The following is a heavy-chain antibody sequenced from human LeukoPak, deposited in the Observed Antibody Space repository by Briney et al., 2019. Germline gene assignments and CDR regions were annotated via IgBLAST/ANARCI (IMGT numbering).Heavy chain of an antibody. V-gene: IGHV4-39*01. CDR2: IYYSGST. CDR1: GGSISSSSYY. CDR3: ATHILLWFGEFPPYFDY. D-gene: IGHD3-10*01. J-gene: IGHJ4*02. Sequence: SETLSLTCTVSGGSISSSSYYWGWIRQPPGKGLEWIGSIYYSGSTYYNPSLKSRVTISVDTSKNQFSLKLSSVTAADTAVYYCATHILLWFGEFPPYFDYWGQGTLVTVSS.